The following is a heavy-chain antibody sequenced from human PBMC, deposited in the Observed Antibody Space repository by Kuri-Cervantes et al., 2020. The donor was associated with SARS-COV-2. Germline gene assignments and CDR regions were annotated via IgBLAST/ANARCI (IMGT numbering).Heavy chain of an antibody. Sequence: ASVKVSCKASGYSFTDYSIHWVRQAPGQGLEWMGRINPNTGGTMYAQRFQGWVTMNRDTSLTTAYMELGRLTSDDTAVYYCARGPAITIFGVLRGRENWFDPWGQGTLVTVSS. CDR3: ARGPAITIFGVLRGRENWFDP. V-gene: IGHV1-2*04. D-gene: IGHD3-3*01. CDR2: INPNTGGT. CDR1: GYSFTDYS. J-gene: IGHJ5*02.